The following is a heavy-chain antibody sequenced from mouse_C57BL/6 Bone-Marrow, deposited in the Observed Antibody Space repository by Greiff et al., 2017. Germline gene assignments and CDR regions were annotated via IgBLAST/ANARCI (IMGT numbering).Heavy chain of an antibody. CDR3: ARDHRLFLYAMDY. CDR2: ISDGGSYT. Sequence: EVQLVESGGGLVKPGGSLKLSCAASGFTFSSYAMSWVRQTPEKRLEWVATISDGGSYTYYPDNVKGRFTISRDNAKNNLYLQMSHLKSEDTAMYYCARDHRLFLYAMDYWGQGTSVTVSS. CDR1: GFTFSSYA. V-gene: IGHV5-4*01. D-gene: IGHD1-1*02. J-gene: IGHJ4*01.